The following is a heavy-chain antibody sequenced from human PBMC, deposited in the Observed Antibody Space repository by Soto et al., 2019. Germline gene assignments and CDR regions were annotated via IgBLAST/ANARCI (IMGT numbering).Heavy chain of an antibody. Sequence: QVQLVQSGAEVKKPGASVKVSCKASGYTFTSYDINWVRQATGQGLEWMGWMNPNSGNTGYAQKFQGRVTMTRNTAISTAYRVLSSLRSEDTAVYYCARXXXXXXXXXXXXVDPWGQGTLVTVSS. CDR2: MNPNSGNT. J-gene: IGHJ5*02. CDR1: GYTFTSYD. V-gene: IGHV1-8*01. CDR3: ARXXXXXXXXXXXXVDP.